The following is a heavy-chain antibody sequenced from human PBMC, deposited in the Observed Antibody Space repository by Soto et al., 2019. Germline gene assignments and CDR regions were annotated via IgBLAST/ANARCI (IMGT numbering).Heavy chain of an antibody. CDR3: ARVEAVAGLYNYHGLDV. V-gene: IGHV1-69*12. D-gene: IGHD6-19*01. J-gene: IGHJ6*02. CDR1: GGTFSNYA. CDR2: IVPIFGTT. Sequence: QVQLVQSGAEVKKPGSSVKVSCKVSGGTFSNYAIDWVRLAPGHGLEWVGGIVPIFGTTYYTQKFQGRATIIADDSTNTAYLEMSSLRSEDTAIYYCARVEAVAGLYNYHGLDVWGQGTAVTVSS.